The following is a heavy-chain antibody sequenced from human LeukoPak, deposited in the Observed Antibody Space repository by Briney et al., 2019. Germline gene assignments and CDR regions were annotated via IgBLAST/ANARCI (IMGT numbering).Heavy chain of an antibody. Sequence: PGGSLRLSCAASGFTFTTYSLTWVRQAPGKGLEWVANIKQDGREKYYVDSVKGRFTISRDNAKNSLYLQMNSLRAVDTAVYYCARDLDPSSSPFPYYFDYWGQGTLVTVSS. J-gene: IGHJ4*02. CDR3: ARDLDPSSSPFPYYFDY. CDR2: IKQDGREK. D-gene: IGHD6-6*01. V-gene: IGHV3-7*01. CDR1: GFTFTTYS.